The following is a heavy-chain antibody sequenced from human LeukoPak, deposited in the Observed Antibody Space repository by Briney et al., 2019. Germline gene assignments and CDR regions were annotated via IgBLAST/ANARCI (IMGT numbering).Heavy chain of an antibody. Sequence: GGSLRLSCAAFGFTFSSYWMSWVRQAPGKGLEWVANIKQDGSEKYYVDSVKGRFTTSRDNAKNSLYLQMNSLRAEDTAVYYCARDRLQVALDYWGQGTLVTVSS. D-gene: IGHD5-12*01. CDR3: ARDRLQVALDY. V-gene: IGHV3-7*01. J-gene: IGHJ4*02. CDR2: IKQDGSEK. CDR1: GFTFSSYW.